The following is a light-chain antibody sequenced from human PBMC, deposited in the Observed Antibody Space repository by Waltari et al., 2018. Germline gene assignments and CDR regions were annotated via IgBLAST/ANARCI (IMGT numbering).Light chain of an antibody. CDR3: QSYDSSLTGSV. CDR1: SNIGAGSD. J-gene: IGLJ3*02. CDR2: GTS. V-gene: IGLV1-40*01. Sequence: SNIGAGSDVHWYQQLPGTAPKLLIYGTSIRPSGVPARFSGSKSGTSASLPITGLQAEDEADYYCQSYDSSLTGSVFGGGTQLTVL.